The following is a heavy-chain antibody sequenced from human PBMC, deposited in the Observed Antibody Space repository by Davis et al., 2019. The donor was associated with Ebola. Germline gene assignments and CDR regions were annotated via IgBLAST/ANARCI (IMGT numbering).Heavy chain of an antibody. V-gene: IGHV5-51*01. Sequence: GESLKISCKGFGYSFSDHWIAWVRRMPGKGLEWMGSMYPEDSDMRYSPSFEGQVTMSADRSTSTAYLQWSSLRASDTATYYCAKLGTLNFFYAVDVWGPGTTVTVSS. CDR2: MYPEDSDM. CDR3: AKLGTLNFFYAVDV. D-gene: IGHD2/OR15-2a*01. J-gene: IGHJ6*02. CDR1: GYSFSDHW.